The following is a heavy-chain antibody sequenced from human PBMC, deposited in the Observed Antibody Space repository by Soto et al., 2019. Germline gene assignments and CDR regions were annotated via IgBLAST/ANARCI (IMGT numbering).Heavy chain of an antibody. D-gene: IGHD5-18*01. Sequence: PGGSLRLSCAASGVTFTSYAMTWVRQVPGEGLQWVSVIYSGGSTYYADSVKGRFTISRDNSKNTLYLQMNSLRAEDTAVYYCARDSRGYSYGLFDYWGQGTLVTVSS. J-gene: IGHJ4*02. CDR3: ARDSRGYSYGLFDY. CDR1: GVTFTSYA. V-gene: IGHV3-53*01. CDR2: IYSGGST.